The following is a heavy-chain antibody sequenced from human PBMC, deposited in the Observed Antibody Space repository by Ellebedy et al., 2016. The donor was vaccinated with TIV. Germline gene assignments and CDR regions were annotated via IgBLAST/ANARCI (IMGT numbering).Heavy chain of an antibody. J-gene: IGHJ6*02. Sequence: PGGSLRLSCAASGFSFSSYAMHWVRQPPGKGLEWVAFIAHDGSNKYYANSVKGRFTLSRDNYKNTLSLEMNSLRTEDTAAYYCARGKSSNWFLYYSYGMDFWGQGTTVTVSS. V-gene: IGHV3-30-3*01. CDR1: GFSFSSYA. CDR2: IAHDGSNK. D-gene: IGHD6-13*01. CDR3: ARGKSSNWFLYYSYGMDF.